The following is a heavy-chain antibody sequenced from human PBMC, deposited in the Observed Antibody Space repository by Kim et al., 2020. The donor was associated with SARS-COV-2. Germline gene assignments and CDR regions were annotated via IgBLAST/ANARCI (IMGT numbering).Heavy chain of an antibody. D-gene: IGHD3-22*01. CDR1: GFTFSDYA. CDR3: SRDGSSDTGGYSPFVDY. J-gene: IGHJ4*01. Sequence: GGSLRLSCAASGFTFSDYAMHWVRQAPGRGLEWVASISGSGGSTAYADSVKGRFTISRDNSNNTQYLQVNSLRAEDTALYYCSRDGSSDTGGYSPFVDY. CDR2: ISGSGGST. V-gene: IGHV3-23*01.